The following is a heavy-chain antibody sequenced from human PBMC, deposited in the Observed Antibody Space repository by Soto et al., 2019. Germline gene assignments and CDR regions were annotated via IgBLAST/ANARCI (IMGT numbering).Heavy chain of an antibody. CDR1: GYTFTSYY. D-gene: IGHD5-18*01. V-gene: IGHV1-46*01. CDR2: INPSGGST. Sequence: QVQLVQSGAEVKKPGASVKVSCKASGYTFTSYYMHWVRQAPGQGLEWMGIINPSGGSTSYAQKFQGRVTMTRDTSTSTVYMELSSLRSEDTAVYYCVSQERGYSYGYWWFDPWGQGTLVTVSS. J-gene: IGHJ5*02. CDR3: VSQERGYSYGYWWFDP.